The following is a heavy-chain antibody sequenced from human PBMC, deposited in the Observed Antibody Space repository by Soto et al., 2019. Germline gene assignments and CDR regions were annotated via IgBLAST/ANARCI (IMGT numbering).Heavy chain of an antibody. CDR3: ARRGSGSYYDY. J-gene: IGHJ4*02. CDR1: GGSISSSNW. Sequence: SETLPLTCAVSGGSISSSNWWSWVRQPPGKGLGWIGEIYHSGSTNYNPSLKSRVTISVDNSKNTLYLQMNSLRAEDTAVYYCARRGSGSYYDYWGQGTLVTVSS. V-gene: IGHV4-4*02. D-gene: IGHD1-26*01. CDR2: IYHSGST.